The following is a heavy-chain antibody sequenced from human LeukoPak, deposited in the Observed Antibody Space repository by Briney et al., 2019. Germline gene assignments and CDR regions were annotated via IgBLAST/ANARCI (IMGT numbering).Heavy chain of an antibody. V-gene: IGHV1-69*04. D-gene: IGHD3-9*01. Sequence: SVKVSCKASGGTFSSYAISWVRQAPGQGLEWMGRTIPILGIANYAQKFQGRVTITADKSTSTAYMELSSLRSEDTAVYYCARDFDWLLYVDYYYGMDVWGQGTTVTVSS. CDR2: TIPILGIA. CDR3: ARDFDWLLYVDYYYGMDV. CDR1: GGTFSSYA. J-gene: IGHJ6*02.